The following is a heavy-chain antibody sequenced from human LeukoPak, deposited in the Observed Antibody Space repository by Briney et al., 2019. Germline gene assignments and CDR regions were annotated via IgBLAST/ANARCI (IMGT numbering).Heavy chain of an antibody. CDR1: RFIFTSYA. D-gene: IGHD3-10*01. J-gene: IGHJ4*02. CDR2: LSGSGGST. Sequence: GGSLRLSCAASRFIFTSYAMTWVRQAPGKGLEWVSALSGSGGSTYYADSVKGRFTISRDNSKNTLYLQMNSLRADDTAVYYCAKRSGSYGPFDYWGQGILVTVSS. V-gene: IGHV3-23*01. CDR3: AKRSGSYGPFDY.